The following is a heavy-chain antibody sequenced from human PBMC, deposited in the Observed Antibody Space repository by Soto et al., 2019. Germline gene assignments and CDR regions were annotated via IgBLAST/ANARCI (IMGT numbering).Heavy chain of an antibody. CDR2: IKQDGGEK. V-gene: IGHV3-7*03. CDR3: AKAAYYYGSGSYFPFDY. Sequence: EVQLVESGGGSVQPGESLRLSCLASGFTFSMYWMSWVRQAPGKGLEWVARIKQDGGEKYYVDSVKGRFTVSRDNAKNTLYLQMNSLRVEDTAVYYCAKAAYYYGSGSYFPFDYWGQGTLVTVSS. D-gene: IGHD3-10*01. J-gene: IGHJ4*02. CDR1: GFTFSMYW.